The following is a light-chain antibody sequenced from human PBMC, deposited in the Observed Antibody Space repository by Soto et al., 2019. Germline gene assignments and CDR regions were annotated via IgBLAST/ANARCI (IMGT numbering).Light chain of an antibody. Sequence: DIQITPSPSPPSASLWGRGPITLQASQDIRFYLNWYQHKTGQAPKLLIYDASQLETGVPSKFRGSGSGTDFTFTINSLQAEDIGTYYCQHYNSLPITFGQGTRLEIK. J-gene: IGKJ5*01. V-gene: IGKV1-33*01. CDR1: QDIRFY. CDR3: QHYNSLPIT. CDR2: DAS.